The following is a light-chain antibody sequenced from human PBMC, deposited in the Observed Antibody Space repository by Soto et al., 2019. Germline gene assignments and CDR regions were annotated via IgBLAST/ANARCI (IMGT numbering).Light chain of an antibody. CDR2: DTS. CDR1: TGAVTSGHY. J-gene: IGLJ1*01. CDR3: LLSYSGARPYV. V-gene: IGLV7-46*01. Sequence: VVTQEPSLTVSPGGTVTLTCGSSTGAVTSGHYPYWFQQKPGQAPRTLIYDTSNKHSWTPARFSGSLLGGKAALTLSGAQPEDEAEYYCLLSYSGARPYVFGTGTKLTVL.